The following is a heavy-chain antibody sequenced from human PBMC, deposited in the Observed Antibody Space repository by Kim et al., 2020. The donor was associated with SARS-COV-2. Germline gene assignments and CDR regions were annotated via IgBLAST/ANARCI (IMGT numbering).Heavy chain of an antibody. Sequence: GGSLRLSCAASGFTVSSNYMSWVRQAPGKGLEWVSVIYSGGSTYYADSVKGRFTISRHNSKNTLYLQMNSLRAEDTAVYYCARATAEVPGRGTIFGPWDYYYGMDVWGQGTTVTVSS. CDR1: GFTVSSNY. V-gene: IGHV3-53*04. J-gene: IGHJ6*02. CDR3: ARATAEVPGRGTIFGPWDYYYGMDV. CDR2: IYSGGST. D-gene: IGHD3-9*01.